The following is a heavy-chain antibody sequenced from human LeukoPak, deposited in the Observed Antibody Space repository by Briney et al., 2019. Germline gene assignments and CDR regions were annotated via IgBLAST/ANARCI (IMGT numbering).Heavy chain of an antibody. CDR2: IFYSGST. D-gene: IGHD4-23*01. J-gene: IGHJ6*03. CDR1: GGSIGSNTYY. CDR3: ARTGGKANYYYYYHMDV. V-gene: IGHV4-39*07. Sequence: SETLSLTCSVSGGSIGSNTYYWGWIRQPPGKGLEWIGHIFYSGSTYYNPSLKSRVTLSLDTSKNQFSLKLSSVTAADTAVYYCARTGGKANYYYYYHMDVWGRGTTVTVSS.